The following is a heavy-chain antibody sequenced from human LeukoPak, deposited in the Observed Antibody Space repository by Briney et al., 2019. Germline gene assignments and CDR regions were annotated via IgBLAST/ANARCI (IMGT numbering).Heavy chain of an antibody. D-gene: IGHD3-10*01. CDR1: GYTFTSYY. Sequence: ASVKVSCKASGYTFTSYYMHWVRQAPGQGLEWMGIINPSGGSTSYAQKFQGRVTMTRDTSTSTVYMELSSLRSEDTAVYYCARDLTRSLWFGELLGLDYWGQGTLVTVSS. V-gene: IGHV1-46*01. CDR2: INPSGGST. CDR3: ARDLTRSLWFGELLGLDY. J-gene: IGHJ4*02.